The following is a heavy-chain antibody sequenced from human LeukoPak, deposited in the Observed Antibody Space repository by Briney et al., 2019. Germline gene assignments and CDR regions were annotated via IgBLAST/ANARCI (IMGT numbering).Heavy chain of an antibody. CDR1: GGSFSDYY. J-gene: IGHJ4*02. D-gene: IGHD3-10*01. Sequence: SETLSPTCAVYGGSFSDYYWNWIRQPPGKGLEWIGEINQSGTTNYNPSLKSRLTISLDTSKNHFSLKLTSATAADTALYYCAGGATPGVFWGQGILVTVSA. CDR3: AGGATPGVF. CDR2: INQSGTT. V-gene: IGHV4-34*01.